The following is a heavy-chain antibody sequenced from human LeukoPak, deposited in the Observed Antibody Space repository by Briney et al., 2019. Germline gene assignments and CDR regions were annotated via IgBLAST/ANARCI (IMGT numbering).Heavy chain of an antibody. D-gene: IGHD3-22*01. Sequence: PGGSLRLSCAASGFTFSSYWMSWVRQAPGKGLEWVANIKQDGSEKYYVDSVKGRFTISRDNAKNSLYLQMNSLRSEDTAVYYCASGYDSPTFDYWGQGTLVTVSS. CDR1: GFTFSSYW. J-gene: IGHJ4*02. CDR3: ASGYDSPTFDY. V-gene: IGHV3-7*01. CDR2: IKQDGSEK.